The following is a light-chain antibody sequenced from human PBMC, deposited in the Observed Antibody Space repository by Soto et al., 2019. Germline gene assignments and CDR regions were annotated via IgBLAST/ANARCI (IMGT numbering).Light chain of an antibody. Sequence: QLVLTQPASVSGSPGQSSTISCTGTSSDVGGYNYVSWYQQYPGKAPKLMIYDVSNRPSGVSNRFSGSKSGNTASLTISGLQAEDDADYYCSSYTGSSTPDVVFGGGTKLTVL. J-gene: IGLJ2*01. CDR2: DVS. V-gene: IGLV2-14*01. CDR3: SSYTGSSTPDVV. CDR1: SSDVGGYNY.